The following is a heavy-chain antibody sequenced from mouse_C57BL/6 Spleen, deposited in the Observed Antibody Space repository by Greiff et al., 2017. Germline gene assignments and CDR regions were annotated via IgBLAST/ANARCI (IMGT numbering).Heavy chain of an antibody. D-gene: IGHD2-5*01. Sequence: VQLKESGAELVKPGASVKLSCKASGYTFTEYTIHWVKQRSGQGLEWIGWFYPGSGSIKYNEKFKDKATLTADKSSSTVYMELSRLTSEDSAVYFCARHEADSNEVWYFDYWGQGTTLTVSS. CDR2: FYPGSGSI. CDR1: GYTFTEYT. V-gene: IGHV1-62-2*01. CDR3: ARHEADSNEVWYFDY. J-gene: IGHJ2*01.